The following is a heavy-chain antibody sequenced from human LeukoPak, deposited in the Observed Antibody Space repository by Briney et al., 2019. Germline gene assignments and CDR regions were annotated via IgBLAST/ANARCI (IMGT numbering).Heavy chain of an antibody. CDR2: IWYDGSNI. Sequence: GGSLRLSCAASGFTFSSYGFHWVRQAPGKGLEWVAVIWYDGSNIHYAESVKGRFTISRDNSRDTLYLHMNSLRPEDTAVYYCARDFYTVMFDYWGQGTLVTVSS. D-gene: IGHD3-10*02. CDR1: GFTFSSYG. J-gene: IGHJ4*02. CDR3: ARDFYTVMFDY. V-gene: IGHV3-33*01.